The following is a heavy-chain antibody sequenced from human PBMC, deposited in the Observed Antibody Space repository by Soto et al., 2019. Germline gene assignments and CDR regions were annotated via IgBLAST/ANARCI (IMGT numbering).Heavy chain of an antibody. CDR3: ARVGGYGMDV. V-gene: IGHV4-38-2*01. CDR2: IYHSGST. J-gene: IGHJ6*02. D-gene: IGHD3-10*01. Sequence: SETLSLTCAVSGYSISSGYYWGWIRQPPGKGLEWIGSIYHSGSTYYNPSLKSRVTISVDTSKNQFSLKLSSVTAADTAVYYCARVGGYGMDVWGQGSTVTVSS. CDR1: GYSISSGYY.